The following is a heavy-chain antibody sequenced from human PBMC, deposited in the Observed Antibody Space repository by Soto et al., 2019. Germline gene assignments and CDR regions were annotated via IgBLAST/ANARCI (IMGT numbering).Heavy chain of an antibody. J-gene: IGHJ4*02. V-gene: IGHV1-69*13. CDR1: GGTFSSYA. D-gene: IGHD6-6*01. CDR2: IIPIFGTA. CDR3: ARVVSEYSSSYVDY. Sequence: ASVKVSCKASGGTFSSYAISWVRQAPGQGLEWMGGIIPIFGTANYAQKFQGRVMITADESTNTAYMELSSLRSEDTAVYYCARVVSEYSSSYVDYWGQGTLVTVSS.